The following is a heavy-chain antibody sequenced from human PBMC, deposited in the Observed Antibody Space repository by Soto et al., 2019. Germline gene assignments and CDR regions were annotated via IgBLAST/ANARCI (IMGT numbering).Heavy chain of an antibody. D-gene: IGHD3-10*01. CDR2: INHSGST. CDR3: ARVAMVRGVIIGNWFDP. J-gene: IGHJ5*02. CDR1: GGSFSGYY. V-gene: IGHV4-34*01. Sequence: SETLSLTCAVYGGSFSGYYWSWIRQPPGKGLEWIGEINHSGSTNYNPSLKSRVTISVDTSKNPFSLKLSSVTAADTAVYYCARVAMVRGVIIGNWFDPWGQGTLVTAPQ.